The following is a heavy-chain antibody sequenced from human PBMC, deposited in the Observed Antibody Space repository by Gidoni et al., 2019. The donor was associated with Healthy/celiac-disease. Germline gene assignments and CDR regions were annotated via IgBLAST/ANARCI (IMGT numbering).Heavy chain of an antibody. CDR3: ARVREPRGYYYYGMDV. Sequence: QVQLVQSGAEVKKPGASVKVSCKASGYPFTSYAMHWVRQAPGQRLEWMGWINAGNGNTKYSQKFQGRVTITRDTSASTAYMELSSLRSEDTAVYYCARVREPRGYYYYGMDVWGQVTTVTVSS. D-gene: IGHD3-10*01. J-gene: IGHJ6*02. V-gene: IGHV1-3*01. CDR1: GYPFTSYA. CDR2: INAGNGNT.